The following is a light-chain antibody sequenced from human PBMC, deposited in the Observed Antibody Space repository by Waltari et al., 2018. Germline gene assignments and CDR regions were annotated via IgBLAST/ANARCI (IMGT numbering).Light chain of an antibody. CDR2: AAS. J-gene: IGKJ1*01. CDR1: QTISNY. Sequence: DIQMPQSPSSLSASVGDRVTITCRASQTISNYLNWYQQKPGDAPNLLIYAASSLQCGVPSKFSGSGSGTDFTLTIRSLQPEDFATYYCQQTYNSPPWTFGQGTKVEIK. V-gene: IGKV1-39*01. CDR3: QQTYNSPPWT.